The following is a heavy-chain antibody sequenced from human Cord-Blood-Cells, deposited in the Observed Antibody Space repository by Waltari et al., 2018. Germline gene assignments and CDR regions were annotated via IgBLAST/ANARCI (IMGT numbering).Heavy chain of an antibody. V-gene: IGHV4-34*01. CDR2: INHSGST. D-gene: IGHD6-13*01. Sequence: QVQLQQWGAGLLQPSETLSLTCAVSGGSFRGYYWSWIRQPPGKGLEWIGEINHSGSTNYNPSLKSRVTISVDTSKNQFSLKLSSVTAADTAVYYCARVDGSSWYIDAFDIWGQGTMVTVSS. CDR3: ARVDGSSWYIDAFDI. J-gene: IGHJ3*02. CDR1: GGSFRGYY.